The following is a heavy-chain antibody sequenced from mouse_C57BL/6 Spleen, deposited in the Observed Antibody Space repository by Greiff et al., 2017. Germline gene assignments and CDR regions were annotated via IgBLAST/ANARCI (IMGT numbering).Heavy chain of an antibody. D-gene: IGHD2-3*01. V-gene: IGHV1-80*01. CDR3: ARNDGYYSAWFAY. J-gene: IGHJ3*01. Sequence: QVQLQQSGAELVKPGASVKISCKASGYAFSSYWMNWVKQRPGKGLEWIGQIYPGDGDTNYNGKFKGKATLTADKSSSTAYMQLSSLTSDHSSVYFCARNDGYYSAWFAYWGQGTLVTVSA. CDR1: GYAFSSYW. CDR2: IYPGDGDT.